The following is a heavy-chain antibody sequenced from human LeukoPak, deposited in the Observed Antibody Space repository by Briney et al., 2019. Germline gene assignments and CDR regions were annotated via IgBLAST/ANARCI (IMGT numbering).Heavy chain of an antibody. CDR2: IYYSGST. D-gene: IGHD3-22*01. CDR3: ARGRMGYYDSNYYFDY. CDR1: GGSISSYY. Sequence: SETLSLTCTVSGGSISSYYWSWIRQPPGKGLEWIGYIYYSGSTNYNPSLKSRVTISIDTSKKQFSLKLSSVTAADTAVYYCARGRMGYYDSNYYFDYWGQGTLVTVSS. J-gene: IGHJ4*02. V-gene: IGHV4-59*01.